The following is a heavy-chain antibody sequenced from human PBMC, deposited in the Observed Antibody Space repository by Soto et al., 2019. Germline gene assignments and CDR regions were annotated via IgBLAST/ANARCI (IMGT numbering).Heavy chain of an antibody. D-gene: IGHD6-13*01. J-gene: IGHJ4*02. CDR3: AKGTAAADYYFDY. CDR2: ISYDGTNK. CDR1: GFTFSSYG. V-gene: IGHV3-30*18. Sequence: GGSLRLSCAASGFTFSSYGMHWVRQAPGKGLEWLAVISYDGTNKYYADSVKGRFTISRDNSKNTLYPQMNSLRAEDTAVYYCAKGTAAADYYFDYWGQGTLVTVSS.